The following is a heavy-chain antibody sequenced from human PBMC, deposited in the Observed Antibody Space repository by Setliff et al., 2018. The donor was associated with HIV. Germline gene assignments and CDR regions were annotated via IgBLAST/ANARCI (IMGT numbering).Heavy chain of an antibody. D-gene: IGHD2-2*01. J-gene: IGHJ4*02. Sequence: PSETLSLTCTVSGGSISSYYWSWIRQPPGKGLEWIGYIYTSGSTNYNPSLKSRVTISLDTSKNQFSLKLTSVTAADTAVYYCARGFDYAQRPPLYYFDYWGQGTLVTVSS. V-gene: IGHV4-4*09. CDR3: ARGFDYAQRPPLYYFDY. CDR1: GGSISSYY. CDR2: IYTSGST.